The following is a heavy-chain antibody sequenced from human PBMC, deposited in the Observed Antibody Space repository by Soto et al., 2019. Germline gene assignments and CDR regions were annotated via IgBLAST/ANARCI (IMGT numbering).Heavy chain of an antibody. CDR2: IYWDDDK. CDR1: GFSLTTREVG. J-gene: IGHJ3*01. D-gene: IGHD2-8*02. CDR3: ASWCGRHIRGHDAFDV. Sequence: QITLKESGPTLVKPTQTLTLTCTLSGFSLTTREVGVGWIRQPPGKALEWLGVIYWDDDKRYSPSLKSRLTIPQDPSKHQVVLTLTSMDPVDTAKYYCASWCGRHIRGHDAFDVWGHGTMITVSS. V-gene: IGHV2-5*02.